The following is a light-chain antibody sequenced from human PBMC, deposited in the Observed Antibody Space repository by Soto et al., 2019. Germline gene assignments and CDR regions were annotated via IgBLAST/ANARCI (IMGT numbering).Light chain of an antibody. Sequence: EIVMTQSPAILSVSPGERATLSCRASQSVSSNLAWYQQKPGQAPRLLIYGASTRATGIPARFSGSGSGTEFTLSISGLQPDDFATYYCQQYHTYPWTFGQGTKVDIK. J-gene: IGKJ1*01. CDR1: QSVSSN. CDR2: GAS. V-gene: IGKV3-15*01. CDR3: QQYHTYPWT.